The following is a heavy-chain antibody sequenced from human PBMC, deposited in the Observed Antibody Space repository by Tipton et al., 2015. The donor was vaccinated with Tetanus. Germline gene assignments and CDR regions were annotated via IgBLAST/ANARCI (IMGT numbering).Heavy chain of an antibody. V-gene: IGHV4-31*03. CDR2: IYYSGST. D-gene: IGHD6-6*01. Sequence: TLSLTCTVSGGSISSGGYYWSWIRQHPGKGLEWIGYIYYSGSTYYNPSLKSRVTISVDTSKNQFSLKLSSVTAADTAVYYCARQMEVGYSSSSGLGYWGQGTLVSVSS. J-gene: IGHJ4*02. CDR3: ARQMEVGYSSSSGLGY. CDR1: GGSISSGGYY.